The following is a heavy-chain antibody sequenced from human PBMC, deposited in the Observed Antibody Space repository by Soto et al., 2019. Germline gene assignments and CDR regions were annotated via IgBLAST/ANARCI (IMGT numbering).Heavy chain of an antibody. V-gene: IGHV4-59*08. D-gene: IGHD2-15*01. J-gene: IGHJ3*02. Sequence: SETLSLTCTVSGGSISSYYWSWIRQPPGKGLEWIGYIYYSGSTNYNPSLKSRVTISVDTSKNQFSLKLSSVTAADTAVYYCARLPLFYCSGGSCYIDAFDIWGQGTMVTVSS. CDR2: IYYSGST. CDR3: ARLPLFYCSGGSCYIDAFDI. CDR1: GGSISSYY.